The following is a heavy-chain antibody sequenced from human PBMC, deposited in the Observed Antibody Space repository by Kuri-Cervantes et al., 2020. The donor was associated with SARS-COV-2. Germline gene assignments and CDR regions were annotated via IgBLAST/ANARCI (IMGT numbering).Heavy chain of an antibody. D-gene: IGHD6-13*01. Sequence: KVSCKGSGYSFTSYWIGWVRQMPGKGLEWMGIIYTGDSDTRYSPSFEGQVTISADKSTGTAYLQWRSLKASDTAMYYCARRGGSSTWNPFVYWGQGTLVTVSS. CDR3: ARRGGSSTWNPFVY. V-gene: IGHV5-51*01. CDR2: IYTGDSDT. J-gene: IGHJ4*02. CDR1: GYSFTSYW.